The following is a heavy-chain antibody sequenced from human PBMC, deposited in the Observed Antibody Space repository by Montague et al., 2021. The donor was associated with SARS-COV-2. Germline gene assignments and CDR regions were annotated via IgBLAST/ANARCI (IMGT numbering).Heavy chain of an antibody. D-gene: IGHD2-15*01. J-gene: IGHJ4*02. CDR1: GDSLSFYF. Sequence: SETLSLTCTVSGDSLSFYFWTWIRQPPGRGLEWIGYIEYSGSTNYNPSLKSRLTMSLDMSSNQSSLKVNSVTAADTAVYYCARHYSATLPAVYWGQGTLVTVSS. CDR3: ARHYSATLPAVY. CDR2: IEYSGST. V-gene: IGHV4-59*08.